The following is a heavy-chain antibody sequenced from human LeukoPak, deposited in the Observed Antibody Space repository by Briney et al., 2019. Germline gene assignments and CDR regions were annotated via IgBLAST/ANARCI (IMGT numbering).Heavy chain of an antibody. CDR3: ARASYGDYVQFDY. CDR2: IYYSGST. V-gene: IGHV4-39*01. J-gene: IGHJ4*02. Sequence: SETLSLTCAVSGASISGSGYYLGWIRQPPGKGLEWVGSIYYSGSTYYNPSLKSRVTISVDTSKNQFSLKLSSVTAADTAVYYCARASYGDYVQFDYWGQGTLVTVSS. D-gene: IGHD4-17*01. CDR1: GASISGSGYY.